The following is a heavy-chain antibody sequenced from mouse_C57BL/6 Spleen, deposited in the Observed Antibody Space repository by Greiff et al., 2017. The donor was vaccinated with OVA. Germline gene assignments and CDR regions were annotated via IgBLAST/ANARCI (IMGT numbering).Heavy chain of an antibody. V-gene: IGHV1-26*01. J-gene: IGHJ4*01. Sequence: EVQLQQSGPELVKPGASVKISCKASGYTFTDYYMNWVKQSHGKSLEWIGDINPNNGGTSYNQKFKGKATLTVDKSSSTAYMELRSLTSEDSAVYYCARGAYYSNLYAMDYWGQGTSVTVSS. CDR1: GYTFTDYY. D-gene: IGHD2-5*01. CDR2: INPNNGGT. CDR3: ARGAYYSNLYAMDY.